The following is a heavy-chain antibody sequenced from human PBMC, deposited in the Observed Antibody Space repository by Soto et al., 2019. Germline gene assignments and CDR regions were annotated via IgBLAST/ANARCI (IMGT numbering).Heavy chain of an antibody. CDR3: ARVQRGQLLSSFADAFDI. CDR1: GGSITSNSHY. V-gene: IGHV4-39*01. J-gene: IGHJ3*02. Sequence: PSETLSLTCIVSGGSITSNSHYWGWIRQPPGKGLESIGNIYYDGNTYYNPSLKSRVTISLDTSKNQFSLRLNSVTAADTAVYYCARVQRGQLLSSFADAFDIWGQGTMVTVS. D-gene: IGHD2-2*01. CDR2: IYYDGNT.